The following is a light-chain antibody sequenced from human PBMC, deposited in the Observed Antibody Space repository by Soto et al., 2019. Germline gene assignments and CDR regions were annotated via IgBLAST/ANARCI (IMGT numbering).Light chain of an antibody. CDR1: ESISSW. CDR3: QQYSAKWS. J-gene: IGKJ1*01. V-gene: IGKV1-5*03. Sequence: DIQMTQSPSTLSASVGDSVTITCRASESISSWLAWFQQRPGKAPKLLIQKASILESGVPSRFSGSESGTEFTLTMSSLQPDDFATYFCQQYSAKWSFGQGTKVEIK. CDR2: KAS.